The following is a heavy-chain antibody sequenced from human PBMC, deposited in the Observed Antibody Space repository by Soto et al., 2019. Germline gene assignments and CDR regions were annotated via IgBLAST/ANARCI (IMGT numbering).Heavy chain of an antibody. CDR3: ARLEWLSLAAWFDP. CDR1: GYSFTNYW. D-gene: IGHD3-3*01. V-gene: IGHV5-51*01. CDR2: IYPDDSDT. J-gene: IGHJ5*02. Sequence: GGSLKISCNGSGYSFTNYWIGWVRQMPGKGLEWMGMIYPDDSDTKYSPSFQGQVTFSADKSINTAYLQWSSLKASDTAIYYCARLEWLSLAAWFDPWGQGTLVTVSS.